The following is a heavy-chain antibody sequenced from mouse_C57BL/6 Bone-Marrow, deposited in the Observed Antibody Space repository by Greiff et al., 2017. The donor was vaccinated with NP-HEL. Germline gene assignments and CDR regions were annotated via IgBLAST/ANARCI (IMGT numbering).Heavy chain of an antibody. J-gene: IGHJ4*01. Sequence: EVQLQESGPGLVKPSQSLSLTCSVTGYSITSGYYWNWIRQFPGNKLEWMGYISYDGSNSYNPCLKNRTSITRDTPKNQFFLKLNTVTTEDTAAYYCARDYYGSLYYDMDGWGQGTSVTVSS. CDR3: ARDYYGSLYYDMDG. D-gene: IGHD1-1*01. V-gene: IGHV3-6*01. CDR1: GYSITSGYY. CDR2: ISYDGSN.